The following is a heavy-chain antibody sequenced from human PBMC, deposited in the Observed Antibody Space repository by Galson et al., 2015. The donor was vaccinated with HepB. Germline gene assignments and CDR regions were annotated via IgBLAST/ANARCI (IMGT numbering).Heavy chain of an antibody. J-gene: IGHJ5*02. CDR2: ISSSSSYT. V-gene: IGHV3-11*06. CDR3: AGYYDFNWFDP. Sequence: LRLSCAASGFTFSNYAMNWVCQAPGKGLEWVSYISSSSSYTNYADSVKGRFTISRDNAKNSLYLQMNSLRAEDTAVYYCAGYYDFNWFDPWGQGTLVTVSS. D-gene: IGHD3-3*01. CDR1: GFTFSNYA.